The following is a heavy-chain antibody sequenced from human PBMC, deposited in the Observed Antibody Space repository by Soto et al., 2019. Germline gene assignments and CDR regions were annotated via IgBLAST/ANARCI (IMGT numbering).Heavy chain of an antibody. J-gene: IGHJ4*02. V-gene: IGHV3-23*01. Sequence: EVQLLESGGGLVQPGGSLRLSCAASGFTFSSYAMNWVRQAPGKGLEWVSAISSSGGSTYYADSVKGRFTISRDNSKNTLYLQMNTLTAEDMAVYYCAKASTWYPYFDYWGQGTLVTVSS. CDR1: GFTFSSYA. CDR3: AKASTWYPYFDY. CDR2: ISSSGGST. D-gene: IGHD6-13*01.